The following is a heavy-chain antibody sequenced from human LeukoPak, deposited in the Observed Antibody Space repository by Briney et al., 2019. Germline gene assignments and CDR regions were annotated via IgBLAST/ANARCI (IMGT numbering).Heavy chain of an antibody. CDR3: ARESGSYSWVDY. V-gene: IGHV3-66*01. CDR1: GFTFSSYA. CDR2: IYSGGST. D-gene: IGHD1-26*01. Sequence: PGGSLRLSCAASGFTFSSYAMSWVRQAPGKGLEWVSVIYSGGSTYYADSVKGRFTISRDNSKNTLYLQMNSLRAEDTAVYYCARESGSYSWVDYWGQGTLVTVSS. J-gene: IGHJ4*02.